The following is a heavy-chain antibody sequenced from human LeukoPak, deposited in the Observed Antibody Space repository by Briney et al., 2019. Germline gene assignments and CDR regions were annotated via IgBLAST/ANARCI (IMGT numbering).Heavy chain of an antibody. J-gene: IGHJ4*02. D-gene: IGHD5-12*01. V-gene: IGHV3-23*01. Sequence: GGSLRLSCAASGFTFSSYAMSWVRQAPGKGLEWVSAIGGSGSSTSYADSVKGRITISRDNSKNTLYLQMNSLRAEDTAVYYCAKELYSGYGPFDYWGQGTLVTVSS. CDR3: AKELYSGYGPFDY. CDR2: IGGSGSST. CDR1: GFTFSSYA.